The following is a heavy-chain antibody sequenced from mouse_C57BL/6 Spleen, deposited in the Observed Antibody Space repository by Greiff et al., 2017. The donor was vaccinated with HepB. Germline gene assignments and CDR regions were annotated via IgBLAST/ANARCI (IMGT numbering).Heavy chain of an antibody. CDR1: GYSFTGYF. J-gene: IGHJ4*01. CDR3: ARDYDEGYAMDY. D-gene: IGHD2-4*01. V-gene: IGHV1-20*01. Sequence: DVQLQESGPELVKPGDSVKISCKASGYSFTGYFMNWVMQSHGKSLEWIGRINPYNGDTFYNQKFKGKATLTVDKSSSTAHMELRSLTSEDSAVYYCARDYDEGYAMDYWGQGTSVTVSS. CDR2: INPYNGDT.